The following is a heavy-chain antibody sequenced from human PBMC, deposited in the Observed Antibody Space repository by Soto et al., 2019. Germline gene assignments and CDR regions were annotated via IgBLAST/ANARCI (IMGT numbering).Heavy chain of an antibody. CDR2: ISYDGSNK. Sequence: LRLSCAASGFTFSSYAMHWVLQAPGKGLEWVAVISYDGSNKYYADSLKGRFTISSDNSKNTLYLQMNSLRAEDTAVYYCARDLSAIFGVVTQKESVGRNWFDPWGQGTLVTVSS. CDR1: GFTFSSYA. J-gene: IGHJ5*02. V-gene: IGHV3-30-3*01. D-gene: IGHD3-3*01. CDR3: ARDLSAIFGVVTQKESVGRNWFDP.